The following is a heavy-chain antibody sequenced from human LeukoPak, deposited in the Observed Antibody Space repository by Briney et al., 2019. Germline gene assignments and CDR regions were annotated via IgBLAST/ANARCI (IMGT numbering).Heavy chain of an antibody. CDR1: GFTVSSNY. J-gene: IGHJ6*02. D-gene: IGHD2-2*01. V-gene: IGHV3-53*01. Sequence: GGSLRLSCAASGFTVSSNYMSWVRQAPGKGLEWVSVIYSGGSTYYADSLKGRFTISRDNSKNTLYLQMNSLRAEDTAVYYCARGGRVVPAAIWYYYGMDVWGQGTTVTVSS. CDR2: IYSGGST. CDR3: ARGGRVVPAAIWYYYGMDV.